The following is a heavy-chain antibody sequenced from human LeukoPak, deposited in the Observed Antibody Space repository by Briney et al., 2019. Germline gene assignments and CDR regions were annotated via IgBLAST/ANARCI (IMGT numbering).Heavy chain of an antibody. D-gene: IGHD3-3*01. V-gene: IGHV4-34*01. CDR1: GGSFSGYY. Sequence: SETLSLTCAVYGGSFSGYYWSGIRQPPGKGLEWIGEINHSGSTNYNPSLKSRVTISVDTSKNQFSLKLSSVTAADTAVYYCARGMTIWLRWYFDLWGRGTLVTVSS. CDR3: ARGMTIWLRWYFDL. J-gene: IGHJ2*01. CDR2: INHSGST.